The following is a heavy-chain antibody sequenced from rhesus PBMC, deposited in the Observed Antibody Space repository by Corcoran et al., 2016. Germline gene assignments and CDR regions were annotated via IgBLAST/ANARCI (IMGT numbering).Heavy chain of an antibody. V-gene: IGHV3-136*01. CDR3: TSEFDGYFDY. Sequence: EVQLVESGGGLVQPGGSLRLSCAASGFTFSSYDMSWVRQVPGKGLEWVSYISYPGKPTYYADSVKGRFTISRDNAKNSLSLQMSSLRAEDTAVYYCTSEFDGYFDYWGQGVLVTVSS. CDR2: ISYPGKPT. J-gene: IGHJ4*01. CDR1: GFTFSSYD.